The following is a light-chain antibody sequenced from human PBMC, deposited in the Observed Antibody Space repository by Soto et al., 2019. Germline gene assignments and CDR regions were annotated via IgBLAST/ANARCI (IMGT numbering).Light chain of an antibody. Sequence: EVVLTQSPGTLSLSPGERATLSCRASQNIRGNELAWYQQKPGQAPRLLIYRGSTRATSIPDRFSGRGSGTDFTLTISRLEPDDLAVYYCQDYGTSAPWTFGQGTKVEIK. CDR2: RGS. CDR1: QNIRGNE. CDR3: QDYGTSAPWT. J-gene: IGKJ1*01. V-gene: IGKV3-20*01.